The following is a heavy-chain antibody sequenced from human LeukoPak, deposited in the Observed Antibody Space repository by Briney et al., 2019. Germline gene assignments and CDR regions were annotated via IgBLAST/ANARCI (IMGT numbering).Heavy chain of an antibody. Sequence: LSLTCTVSGGSISSSSYYWGWIRQAPGKGLEWVAVISYDGSEKYYADSVKGRFTISRDNSRNTLYLQMSGLRAEDTAVYYCARERGEAHDYWGQGALVTVSS. D-gene: IGHD3-10*01. J-gene: IGHJ4*02. CDR1: GGSISSSS. V-gene: IGHV3-30-3*01. CDR2: ISYDGSEK. CDR3: ARERGEAHDY.